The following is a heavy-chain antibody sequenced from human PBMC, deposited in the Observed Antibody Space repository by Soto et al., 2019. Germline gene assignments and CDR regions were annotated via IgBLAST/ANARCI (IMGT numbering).Heavy chain of an antibody. CDR1: GYSFTSYW. V-gene: IGHV5-51*01. Sequence: GESLKISCKGSGYSFTSYWIGWVRQMPGKGLEWMGIIYPGDSDTRYSPSFQGQVTISADKSISTAYLQWSSLKASDTAMYYCASSLAYCGGDCHPRVTKNGYYYYGMDVWGQGTTVTVSS. D-gene: IGHD2-21*02. J-gene: IGHJ6*02. CDR2: IYPGDSDT. CDR3: ASSLAYCGGDCHPRVTKNGYYYYGMDV.